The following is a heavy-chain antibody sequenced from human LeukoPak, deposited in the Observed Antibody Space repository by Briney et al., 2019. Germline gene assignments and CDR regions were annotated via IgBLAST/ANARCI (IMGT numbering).Heavy chain of an antibody. CDR3: AADSSGYFGP. V-gene: IGHV3-11*01. CDR1: GFTFSDYY. D-gene: IGHD3-22*01. CDR2: ISNTGAAK. Sequence: GGSLRLSCAASGFTFSDYYMNWLRQAPGGGPEWLSYISNTGAAKFYADSVKGRFTISRDNAKNSVHLEMNSLAAEDTAVYYCAADSSGYFGPWGQGTLVAVSP. J-gene: IGHJ5*02.